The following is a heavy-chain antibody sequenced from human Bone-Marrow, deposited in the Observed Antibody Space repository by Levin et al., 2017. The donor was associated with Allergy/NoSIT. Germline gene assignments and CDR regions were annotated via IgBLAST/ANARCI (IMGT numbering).Heavy chain of an antibody. V-gene: IGHV3-23*01. J-gene: IGHJ4*02. CDR2: RTLSGGAT. CDR1: GFTFSRFA. D-gene: IGHD6-6*01. CDR3: ATRIREYRGSSGGYDLGS. Sequence: PGGSLRLSCAASGFTFSRFAMGWVRQAPGKGLEWVSIRTLSGGATYYADSVKGRFTISRDNSQNTLFLQMNNLRVEDTAAYYCATRIREYRGSSGGYDLGSGGQGTLVTVS.